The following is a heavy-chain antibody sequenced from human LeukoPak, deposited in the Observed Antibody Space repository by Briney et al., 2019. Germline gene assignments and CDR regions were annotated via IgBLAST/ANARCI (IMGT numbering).Heavy chain of an antibody. CDR1: GYSFTSHY. CDR2: INTNTGNP. V-gene: IGHV7-4-1*02. J-gene: IGHJ4*02. CDR3: ASGGIFDY. Sequence: ASVKVSCKASGYSFTSHYMHWVRQAPGQGLEWIGWINTNTGNPTYAQGFTGRFVFSLDTSVSTAYLQISSLKAEDTAVYYCASGGIFDYWGQGTLVTVSS.